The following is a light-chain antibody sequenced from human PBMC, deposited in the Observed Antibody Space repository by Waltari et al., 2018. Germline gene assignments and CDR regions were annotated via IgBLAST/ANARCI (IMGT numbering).Light chain of an antibody. J-gene: IGKJ1*01. CDR1: QTLLFTSSNINY. Sequence: IGLTRSPHPFPPLLETRAPSHATPIQTLLFTSSNINYLTWYQHKTGQPPKLLIYWASILETGVPDRFSGSGSGTNFTLTISSLQAEDMAVYYCQQYYSPPHTFGQGTRVDIK. CDR3: QQYYSPPHT. CDR2: WAS. V-gene: IGKV4-1*01.